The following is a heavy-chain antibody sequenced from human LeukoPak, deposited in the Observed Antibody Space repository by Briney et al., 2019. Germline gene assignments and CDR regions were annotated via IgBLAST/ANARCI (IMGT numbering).Heavy chain of an antibody. J-gene: IGHJ4*02. CDR3: ARAVGGDGSGSL. Sequence: GGSRRLSCAASGFTFSSYGMHWVRQAPGKGLEWVAFIRYDGSNKYYADSVKGRFTISRDNSKNTLYLQMNSLRAEDTAVYYCARAVGGDGSGSLWGPGTLVTVSS. CDR2: IRYDGSNK. D-gene: IGHD3-10*01. V-gene: IGHV3-30*02. CDR1: GFTFSSYG.